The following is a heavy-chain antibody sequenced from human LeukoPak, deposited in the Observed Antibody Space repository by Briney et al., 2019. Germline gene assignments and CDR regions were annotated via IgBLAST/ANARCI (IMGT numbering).Heavy chain of an antibody. J-gene: IGHJ4*02. Sequence: GASVKVSCKASGYTFTSYYMHWVRQAPGQGLEWMGIINPSGGSTSYAQKFQGRVTMTRDTSTSTVYMELSSLRSEDTAAYYCARVGYGGNSVGYFDYWGQGTLVTVSS. CDR2: INPSGGST. V-gene: IGHV1-46*01. D-gene: IGHD4-23*01. CDR1: GYTFTSYY. CDR3: ARVGYGGNSVGYFDY.